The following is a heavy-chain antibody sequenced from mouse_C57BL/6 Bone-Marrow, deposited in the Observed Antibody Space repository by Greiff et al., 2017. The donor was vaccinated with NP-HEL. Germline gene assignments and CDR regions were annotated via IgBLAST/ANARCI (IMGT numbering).Heavy chain of an antibody. Sequence: EVKLMESGPELVKPGASVKISCKASGYSFTGYYMNWVKQSPEKSLEWIGEINPSTGGTTYNQKFKAKATLTVDKSSSTAYMQLKSLTSEDSAVYYCARYDYDRWFAYWGQGTLVTVSA. D-gene: IGHD2-4*01. CDR3: ARYDYDRWFAY. V-gene: IGHV1-42*01. J-gene: IGHJ3*01. CDR2: INPSTGGT. CDR1: GYSFTGYY.